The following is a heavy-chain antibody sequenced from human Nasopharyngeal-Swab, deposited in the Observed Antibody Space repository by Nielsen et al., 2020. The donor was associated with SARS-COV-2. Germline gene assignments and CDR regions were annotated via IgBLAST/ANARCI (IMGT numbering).Heavy chain of an antibody. CDR2: IKSKTDGGTT. Sequence: GESLKISCAASGFTFSNAWMSWVRQAPGKGLEWVGRIKSKTDGGTTDYAAPVKGRFTISRDDSKNTLYLKMNSLKTEDTAVYYCTTEDSSSWYWFDPWVQGTLVTVSS. V-gene: IGHV3-15*01. CDR3: TTEDSSSWYWFDP. CDR1: GFTFSNAW. J-gene: IGHJ5*02. D-gene: IGHD6-13*01.